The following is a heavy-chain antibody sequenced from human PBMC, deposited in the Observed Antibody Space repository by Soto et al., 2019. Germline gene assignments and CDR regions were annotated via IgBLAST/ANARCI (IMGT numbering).Heavy chain of an antibody. V-gene: IGHV3-30-3*01. CDR2: ISYDGSNK. Sequence: GGSLRLSCAASGFTFSSYAMHWVRQAPGKGLEWVAVISYDGSNKYYADSVKGRFTISRDNSKNTLYLQMNSLRAEDTAVYYCARDSYSYGYEADYWGQGTLVTVSS. CDR1: GFTFSSYA. D-gene: IGHD5-18*01. CDR3: ARDSYSYGYEADY. J-gene: IGHJ4*02.